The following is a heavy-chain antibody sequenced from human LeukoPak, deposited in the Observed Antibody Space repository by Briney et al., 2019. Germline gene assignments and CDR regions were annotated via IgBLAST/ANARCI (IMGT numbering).Heavy chain of an antibody. J-gene: IGHJ3*02. CDR3: AKPLSNFYDSSGNVAFDI. V-gene: IGHV3-73*01. Sequence: GGSLRLSCAAPGLSFSGSTMHWVRQAPGKGLEWVGHIRSKRNSYGTAYAASVKGRVTISRDNSKNTLYLQMNSLRAENTAVYYCAKPLSNFYDSSGNVAFDILGQGTMVTVSS. CDR2: IRSKRNSYGT. D-gene: IGHD3-22*01. CDR1: GLSFSGST.